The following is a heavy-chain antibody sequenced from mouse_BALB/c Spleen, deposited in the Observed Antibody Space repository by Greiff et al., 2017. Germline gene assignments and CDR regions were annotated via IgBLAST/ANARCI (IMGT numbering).Heavy chain of an antibody. D-gene: IGHD2-4*01. CDR3: ARGVYYDYDGFAY. CDR1: GFTFSDYY. CDR2: ISDGGSYT. V-gene: IGHV5-4*02. Sequence: EVQLVESGGGLVKPGGSLKLSCAASGFTFSDYYMYWVRPTPEKRLEWVATISDGGSYTYYPDSVKGRFTISRDNAKNNLYLQMSSLKSEDTAMYYCARGVYYDYDGFAYWGQGTLVTVSA. J-gene: IGHJ3*01.